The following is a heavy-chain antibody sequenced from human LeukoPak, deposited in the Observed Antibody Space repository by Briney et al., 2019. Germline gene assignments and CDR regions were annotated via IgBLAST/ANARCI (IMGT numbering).Heavy chain of an antibody. CDR1: GFTFSSSA. CDR3: ARLQYCSGTSCYWFDP. CDR2: ISDTGRLS. Sequence: GGSLRLSCAASGFTFSSSAMSWVRQAPGKGLEWVAAISDTGRLSYCADSVNGRFTISRDNSKNTLSLQMNSLRAADTAVYYCARLQYCSGTSCYWFDPWGQGTLVTVSS. J-gene: IGHJ5*02. D-gene: IGHD2-2*01. V-gene: IGHV3-23*01.